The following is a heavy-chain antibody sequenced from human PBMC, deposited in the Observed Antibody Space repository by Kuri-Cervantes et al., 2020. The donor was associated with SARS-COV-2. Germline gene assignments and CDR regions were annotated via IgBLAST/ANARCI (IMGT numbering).Heavy chain of an antibody. Sequence: GGSLRLSCAASGFTFSSYAMHWVRQAPGKGLEWVAVISYDGSNKYYADSVKGRFTISRDNSKNTLYLQMNSLSAEDTAVYYCARAEVDPWDQGTLVTVSS. CDR2: ISYDGSNK. CDR3: ARAEVDP. V-gene: IGHV3-30*07. CDR1: GFTFSSYA. J-gene: IGHJ5*02.